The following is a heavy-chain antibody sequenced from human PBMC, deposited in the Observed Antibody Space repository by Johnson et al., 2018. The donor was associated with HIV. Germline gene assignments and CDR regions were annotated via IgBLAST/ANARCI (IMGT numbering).Heavy chain of an antibody. CDR3: ARARWYLGGGSCCAFDI. D-gene: IGHD2-15*01. CDR2: INSDGSST. J-gene: IGHJ3*02. V-gene: IGHV3-74*02. CDR1: GFTFSSYA. Sequence: VQLVESGGGLVRPGESLRLSCVASGFTFSSYAMHWVRQAPGKGLVWVSRINSDGSSTSYADSVKGRLTISRDSSKNTLYLEMNSLRAEDTAVYYCARARWYLGGGSCCAFDIWGAGTMVTVSS.